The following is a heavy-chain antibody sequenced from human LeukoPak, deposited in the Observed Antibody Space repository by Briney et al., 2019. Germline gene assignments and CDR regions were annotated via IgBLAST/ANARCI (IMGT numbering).Heavy chain of an antibody. CDR1: GGSFSGYY. V-gene: IGHV4-34*01. CDR2: INHSGST. Sequence: SETLSLTCAVYGGSFSGYYWSWIRQPPGKGLEWIGEINHSGSTNYNPSLKSRVTISVDTSKNQFPLKLSSVTAADTAVYYCARGVVVVAATPYYYYGMDVWGQGTTVTVSS. D-gene: IGHD2-15*01. CDR3: ARGVVVVAATPYYYYGMDV. J-gene: IGHJ6*02.